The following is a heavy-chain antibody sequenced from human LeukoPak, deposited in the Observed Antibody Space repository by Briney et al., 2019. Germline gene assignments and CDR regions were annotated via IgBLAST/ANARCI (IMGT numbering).Heavy chain of an antibody. D-gene: IGHD7-27*01. CDR3: ARLGNYYYYYGMDV. Sequence: AGGSLRLSCAASGFTFSSFWMSWVRQAPGKGLAWVANIKQDGSEKYFVDSVKGRFTISRDNAKNSLYLQMSSLRAEDTAVYYCARLGNYYYYYGMDVWGQGTTVTVSS. V-gene: IGHV3-7*03. J-gene: IGHJ6*02. CDR1: GFTFSSFW. CDR2: IKQDGSEK.